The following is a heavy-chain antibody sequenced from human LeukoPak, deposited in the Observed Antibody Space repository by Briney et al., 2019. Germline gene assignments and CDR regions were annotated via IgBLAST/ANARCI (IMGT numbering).Heavy chain of an antibody. J-gene: IGHJ3*02. D-gene: IGHD3-10*01. CDR1: GYTFTSYD. V-gene: IGHV1-8*01. CDR3: ARAFLWFGESFYDAYDI. CDR2: MNPNSGNT. Sequence: ASVKVSCKASGYTFTSYDINWVRQATGQGLEWMGWMNPNSGNTGYAQKFQGRVTMTRNTSISTAYMELSRLRSDDTAIYYCARAFLWFGESFYDAYDIWGQGTMVTVSS.